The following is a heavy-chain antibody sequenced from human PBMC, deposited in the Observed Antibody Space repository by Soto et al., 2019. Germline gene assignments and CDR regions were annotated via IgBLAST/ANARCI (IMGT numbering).Heavy chain of an antibody. Sequence: GGSLRLSCAASGFTFSNYAMHWVRQAPGKGLEWVAVVSFDGRNTYYADSVKGRFTISRDNSKNTLYLQMNSLRAEDTAVYYCARDGEATVTFGYYFDYWGQGTLVTVSS. V-gene: IGHV3-30*04. D-gene: IGHD4-17*01. CDR2: VSFDGRNT. CDR3: ARDGEATVTFGYYFDY. CDR1: GFTFSNYA. J-gene: IGHJ4*02.